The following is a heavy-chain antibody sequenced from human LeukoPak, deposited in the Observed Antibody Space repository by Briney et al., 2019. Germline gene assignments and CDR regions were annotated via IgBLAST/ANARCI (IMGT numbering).Heavy chain of an antibody. CDR2: ISWDGDNT. V-gene: IGHV3-43*02. J-gene: IGHJ5*02. D-gene: IGHD3-10*01. CDR1: GFNFYDYA. CDR3: AKGNSGSYFTWFDP. Sequence: QPGGSLRLSCAGSGFNFYDYAMHWVRQAPGQGPEWVSAISWDGDNTIYADSVKGRFTISRDKTKNSLYLQMNSLRTEDTAFYYCAKGNSGSYFTWFDPWGQGTLVTVSS.